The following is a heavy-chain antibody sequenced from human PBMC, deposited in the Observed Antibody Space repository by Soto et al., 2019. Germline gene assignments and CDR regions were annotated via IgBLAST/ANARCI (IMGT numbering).Heavy chain of an antibody. Sequence: SETLSLTCTVSGGSISSSSYYWGWIRQPPGKGLEWIGSIYYSGSTYYNPSLKSRVTISVDTSKNQFSLKLSSVTAADTAVYYCARPRDRRGWYDYWGQGTLVTVST. V-gene: IGHV4-39*01. CDR1: GGSISSSSYY. CDR3: ARPRDRRGWYDY. J-gene: IGHJ4*02. CDR2: IYYSGST. D-gene: IGHD6-19*01.